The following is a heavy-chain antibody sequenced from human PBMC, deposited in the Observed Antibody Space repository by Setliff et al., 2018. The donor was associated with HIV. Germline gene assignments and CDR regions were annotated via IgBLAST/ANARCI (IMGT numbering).Heavy chain of an antibody. D-gene: IGHD3-10*01. CDR2: IIPLFGAP. CDR1: GGSFGTFD. V-gene: IGHV1-69*05. CDR3: AKLTYFGSGSRVPKPGYFYMDV. Sequence: SVKVSCKASGGSFGTFDISWVRQAPGQGLEWVGGIIPLFGAPNYAQKFQGRATLTTDESTSAAFMELRSLRSEDTAVYYCAKLTYFGSGSRVPKPGYFYMDVWGQGTTVTVSS. J-gene: IGHJ6*03.